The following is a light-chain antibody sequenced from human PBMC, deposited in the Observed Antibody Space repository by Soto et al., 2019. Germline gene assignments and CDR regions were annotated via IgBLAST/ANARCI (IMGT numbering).Light chain of an antibody. CDR1: QTVGGRY. Sequence: EIVLTQSAATLSLSLGERATLSCRASQTVGGRYLAWFQQKPGQTPRLLIYGASTRAAGVPDRFSGSGSGTDFSLTINRLEPEDFAVYYCLQYVSSPWKFGQGTKVEV. J-gene: IGKJ1*01. V-gene: IGKV3-20*01. CDR3: LQYVSSPWK. CDR2: GAS.